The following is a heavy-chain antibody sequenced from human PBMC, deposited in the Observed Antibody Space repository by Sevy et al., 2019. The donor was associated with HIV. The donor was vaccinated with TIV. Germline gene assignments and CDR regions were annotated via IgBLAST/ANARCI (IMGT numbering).Heavy chain of an antibody. CDR2: ISATGGST. CDR1: GFTFNNYA. V-gene: IGHV3-23*01. D-gene: IGHD6-19*01. Sequence: GGYLRLSCAASGFTFNNYAMNWVRQAPGKGLEWVSAISATGGSTYYADSLKGQFTISRDNSNNTLFLQMNSLRAEDTALYYCAKSFPRYGTGWEFDYWGQGTLVNVSS. CDR3: AKSFPRYGTGWEFDY. J-gene: IGHJ4*02.